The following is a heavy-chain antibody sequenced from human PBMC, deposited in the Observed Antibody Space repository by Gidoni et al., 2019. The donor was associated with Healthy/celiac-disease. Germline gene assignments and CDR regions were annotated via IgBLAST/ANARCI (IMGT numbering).Heavy chain of an antibody. CDR3: TTGGSSWWIFDY. J-gene: IGHJ4*02. V-gene: IGHV3-15*07. CDR1: CFTFRNAW. Sequence: VPLVESGGGVVKPGGSLRLSCAASCFTFRNAWMNWVRQAPGKGLEWVGRIKSKTDGGTTDYAAPVKGRFTISRDDSKNTLYLQMNSLKTEDTAVDYCTTGGSSWWIFDYWGQGTLVTVSS. D-gene: IGHD6-13*01. CDR2: IKSKTDGGTT.